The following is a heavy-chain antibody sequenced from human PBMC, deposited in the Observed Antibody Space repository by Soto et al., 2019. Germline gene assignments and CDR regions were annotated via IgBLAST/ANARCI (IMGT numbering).Heavy chain of an antibody. CDR3: ARGSNYGDYVR. D-gene: IGHD4-17*01. V-gene: IGHV4-59*01. CDR2: IYYSGST. J-gene: IGHJ4*02. CDR1: DGSISTYY. Sequence: PSETLSLTCTVSDGSISTYYWSWIRQPPGKGLEWIGYIYYSGSTNYNPSLKSRVTISVDTSKNQFSLKLSSVTAADTAVYYCARGSNYGDYVRWGQGTLVTVSS.